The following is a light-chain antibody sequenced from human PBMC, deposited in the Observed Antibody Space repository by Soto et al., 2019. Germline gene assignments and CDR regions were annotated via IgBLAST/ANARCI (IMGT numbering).Light chain of an antibody. V-gene: IGKV3-11*01. CDR3: QWRSDWPPRLT. CDR1: ESIGNY. CDR2: DAS. J-gene: IGKJ4*01. Sequence: EVVLTQSPATLSLSPGERATLSCRASESIGNYLAWYQQKLGQAPKLLIYDASHRAIGIPGRFSGDGSGTDVTLTISSLETEDFAVYYCQWRSDWPPRLTFGGGTKVEIK.